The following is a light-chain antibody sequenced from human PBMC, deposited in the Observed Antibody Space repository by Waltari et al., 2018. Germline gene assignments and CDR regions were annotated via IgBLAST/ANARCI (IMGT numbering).Light chain of an antibody. V-gene: IGKV1-39*01. J-gene: IGKJ4*01. CDR1: QSISGY. CDR3: QQSYRTPPLT. Sequence: DIQMTQSPSSLSASVGHRVTITCRASQSISGYLNWYQQKPGKAPKVLIYATSSLQSGVPSRFSGSGSGTDFTLTISSLQPEDFATYYCQQSYRTPPLTFGGGTKVEIK. CDR2: ATS.